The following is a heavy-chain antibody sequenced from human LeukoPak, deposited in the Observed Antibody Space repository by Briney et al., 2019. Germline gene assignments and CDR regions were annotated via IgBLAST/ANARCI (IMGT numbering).Heavy chain of an antibody. CDR3: AKTQGYCYC. Sequence: GGSLRLSCAASGFTFSSYGMNWVRQAPGKGLEWVSGIGVGGTTYYADSVKGRFTISRDTSKNTLYLQMNSLRVEDTAVYYCAKTQGYCYCWGQGTLVTVSS. D-gene: IGHD3-22*01. CDR1: GFTFSSYG. J-gene: IGHJ4*02. CDR2: IGVGGTT. V-gene: IGHV3-23*01.